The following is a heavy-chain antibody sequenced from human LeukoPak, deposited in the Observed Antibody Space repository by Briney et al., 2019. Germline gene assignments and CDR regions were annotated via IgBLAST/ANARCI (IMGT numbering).Heavy chain of an antibody. V-gene: IGHV3-33*01. CDR3: ARNYGPHPSYGMDV. J-gene: IGHJ6*02. CDR1: GFTFSSYG. D-gene: IGHD3-16*01. CDR2: IWYDGSNK. Sequence: AGGSLRLSCAASGFTFSSYGMHWVRQAPGKGLEWVAVIWYDGSNKYYADSVKGRFTISRDNSKNTLYLQMNSLRAEDTAVYYCARNYGPHPSYGMDVWGQGTTVTVSS.